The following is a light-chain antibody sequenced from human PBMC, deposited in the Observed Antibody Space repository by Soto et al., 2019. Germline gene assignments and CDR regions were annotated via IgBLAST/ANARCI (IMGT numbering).Light chain of an antibody. CDR2: AAS. V-gene: IGKV1-27*01. CDR1: QGISNY. Sequence: DIQMTQSPSSLSASVGDRVTITCRASQGISNYVAWYQQKPGTAPKVLISAASTLQSGIPSRFSGSVFGTDFTLNISSLQPEDVATYYCQKYSSAPFTFGPGTKVEIK. CDR3: QKYSSAPFT. J-gene: IGKJ3*01.